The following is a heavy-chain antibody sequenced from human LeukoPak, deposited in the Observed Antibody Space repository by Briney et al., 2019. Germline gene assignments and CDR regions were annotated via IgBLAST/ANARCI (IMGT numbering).Heavy chain of an antibody. V-gene: IGHV3-21*01. D-gene: IGHD4-11*01. J-gene: IGHJ6*02. CDR1: GFTFSSYS. Sequence: GGSLRLSCAASGFTFSSYSMNWVRQAPGKGLEWVSSISSSSSYIYYADSVKGRFTISRDNAKNSLYLQMNSLRAEETAVYYCARESYSNYGSFSYYYGMDGWGQGTTVTVSS. CDR3: ARESYSNYGSFSYYYGMDG. CDR2: ISSSSSYI.